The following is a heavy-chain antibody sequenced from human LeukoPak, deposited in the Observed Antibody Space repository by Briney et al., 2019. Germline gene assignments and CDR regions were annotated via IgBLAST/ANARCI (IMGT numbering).Heavy chain of an antibody. V-gene: IGHV4-34*01. J-gene: IGHJ4*02. Sequence: SETLSLTCAVYGGSFGGYYWSWIRQPPGKGLEWIGEINHSGSTNYNPSLKSRVTISVDTSKNHSSLKLSSVTAADTAVYYCASLYCSSTSCYSDYWGQGTLVTVSS. D-gene: IGHD2-2*01. CDR2: INHSGST. CDR1: GGSFGGYY. CDR3: ASLYCSSTSCYSDY.